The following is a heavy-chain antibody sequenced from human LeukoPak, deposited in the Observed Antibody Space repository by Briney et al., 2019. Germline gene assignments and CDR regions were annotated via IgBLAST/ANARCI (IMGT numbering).Heavy chain of an antibody. D-gene: IGHD3-10*01. CDR1: GGSISSYY. Sequence: SETLSLTCTVSGGSISSYYWSWIRQPPGKGLEWIGYIYYSGGTNYNPSLKSRVTISVDTSKNQFSLKLSSVTAADTAVYYCAREPVRGVSIWGQGTLVTVSS. J-gene: IGHJ4*02. CDR2: IYYSGGT. CDR3: AREPVRGVSI. V-gene: IGHV4-59*01.